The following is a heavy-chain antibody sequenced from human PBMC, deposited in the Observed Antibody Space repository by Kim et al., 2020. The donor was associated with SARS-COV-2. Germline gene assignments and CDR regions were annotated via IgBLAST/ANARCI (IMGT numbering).Heavy chain of an antibody. Sequence: SETLSLTCTVSGGSVTGFYWTWIRQPPGKGLEWIGYIYYSGNTNYNPSLKSRVTMSVDTSKNQFSLKLSSVTAADTAIYYCARPGGSGNYYNGKWYFDFWGRGTLVTVSS. CDR1: GGSVTGFY. J-gene: IGHJ2*01. V-gene: IGHV4-59*08. D-gene: IGHD3-10*01. CDR3: ARPGGSGNYYNGKWYFDF. CDR2: IYYSGNT.